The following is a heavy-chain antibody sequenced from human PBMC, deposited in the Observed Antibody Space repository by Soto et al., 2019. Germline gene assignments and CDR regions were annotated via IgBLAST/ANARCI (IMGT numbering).Heavy chain of an antibody. CDR1: GFTFSSYG. Sequence: GGSLRLSCAASGFTFSSYGMHWVRQAPGKGLEWVAVISYDGSNKYYADSVKGRFTISRDNSKNTLYLQMNSLRAEDTAVYYCAKAPGVWHDWGQGTLVTVSS. D-gene: IGHD3-10*01. CDR3: AKAPGVWHD. J-gene: IGHJ4*02. V-gene: IGHV3-30*18. CDR2: ISYDGSNK.